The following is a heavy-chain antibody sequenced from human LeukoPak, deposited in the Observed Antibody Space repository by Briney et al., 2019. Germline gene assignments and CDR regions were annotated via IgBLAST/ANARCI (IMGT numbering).Heavy chain of an antibody. CDR2: IKKDGSEK. V-gene: IGHV3-7*01. D-gene: IGHD3-22*01. Sequence: PGGSLRLSCAASGFTFSSHWMSWVRQAPGKGLEWVANIKKDGSEKYYVDSVKGRFTISRDNAKTSLYLHMNSLRAEDTAVYYCAGLPAYYYDTSGFYFDYWGQGTLVTVSS. CDR1: GFTFSSHW. CDR3: AGLPAYYYDTSGFYFDY. J-gene: IGHJ4*02.